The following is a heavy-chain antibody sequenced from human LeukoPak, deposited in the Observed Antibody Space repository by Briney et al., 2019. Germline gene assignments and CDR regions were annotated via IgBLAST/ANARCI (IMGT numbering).Heavy chain of an antibody. J-gene: IGHJ4*02. CDR1: GGSISSSSYY. CDR3: ARDELMTTVTN. Sequence: SETLSLTCTVSGGSISSSSYYWGWIRQPPGKGLEWIGSIYYSGSTYYNPSLKSRVTISVDTSKNQFSLKLSSVTAADTAVYYCARDELMTTVTNWGQGTLVTVSS. V-gene: IGHV4-39*07. CDR2: IYYSGST. D-gene: IGHD4-17*01.